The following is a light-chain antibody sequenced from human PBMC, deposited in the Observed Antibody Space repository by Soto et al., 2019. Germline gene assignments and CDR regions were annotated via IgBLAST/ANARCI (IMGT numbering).Light chain of an antibody. CDR3: QQYNRYSGT. CDR1: QSINNW. J-gene: IGKJ2*01. V-gene: IGKV1-5*01. Sequence: DIQMTQSPSTLSASVGDRVTITCRASQSINNWLAWYQQKPGKAPKLLIYDASSLESGVPSRFSGSGSGTEFTLTISSLQPDDFATYYCQQYNRYSGTFGQGTKLEIK. CDR2: DAS.